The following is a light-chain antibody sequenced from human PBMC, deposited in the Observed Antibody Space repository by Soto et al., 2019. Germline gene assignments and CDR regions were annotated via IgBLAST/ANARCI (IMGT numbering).Light chain of an antibody. J-gene: IGKJ4*01. CDR1: QSVSSSY. CDR2: GAS. CDR3: QQDGRSNT. Sequence: EIVLTQSPGTLSLSPGERATLSCRASQSVSSSYLAWYQQKPGQAPRLLIYGASSRATGIPDMFSGSGSGTDFTLTNSSLEPEDFAVYYCQQDGRSNTFGGGTKVEIK. V-gene: IGKV3-20*01.